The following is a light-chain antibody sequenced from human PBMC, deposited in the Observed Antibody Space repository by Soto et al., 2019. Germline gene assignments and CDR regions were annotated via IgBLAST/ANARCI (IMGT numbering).Light chain of an antibody. J-gene: IGKJ2*01. CDR2: KAS. V-gene: IGKV1-5*03. Sequence: DIQMTQSPSTLSASVGDRVTITCRASQSISSWLAWYQQKPGKAPKLLIYKASSLESGVPSRFSGSGSGTDFTLTITSLQPEDFATYYCQQSYIMSEGYTFGQGTKLEIK. CDR1: QSISSW. CDR3: QQSYIMSEGYT.